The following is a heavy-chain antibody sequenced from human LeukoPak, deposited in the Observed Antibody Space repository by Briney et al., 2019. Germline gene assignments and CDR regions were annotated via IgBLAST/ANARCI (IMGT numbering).Heavy chain of an antibody. J-gene: IGHJ3*01. CDR3: AKDIQLST. Sequence: GGSLRLSCAASGFTFSDSAMTWVRQVPGKGLEWVSLISSSGGNTYYADSVKGRFTISRDNSKNTLSLQMNSLRVEDTAIYYCAKDIQLSTWGLGTTVTVSS. V-gene: IGHV3-23*01. D-gene: IGHD3-16*02. CDR1: GFTFSDSA. CDR2: ISSSGGNT.